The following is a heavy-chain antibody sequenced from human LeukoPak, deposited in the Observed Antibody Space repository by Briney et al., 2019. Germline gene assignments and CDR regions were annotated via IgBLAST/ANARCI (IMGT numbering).Heavy chain of an antibody. CDR1: GGSITNLNYY. D-gene: IGHD2-2*01. CDR3: ARRSPSAFDI. CDR2: IYTSGGT. Sequence: SQTLSLTCTVSGGSITNLNYYWTWIRQPAGKRLEWIGRIYTSGGTNYNPSLKSRVTISVDTSKNQFSLKLSSVTAADTAVYYCARRSPSAFDIWGQGTMVTVSS. J-gene: IGHJ3*02. V-gene: IGHV4-61*02.